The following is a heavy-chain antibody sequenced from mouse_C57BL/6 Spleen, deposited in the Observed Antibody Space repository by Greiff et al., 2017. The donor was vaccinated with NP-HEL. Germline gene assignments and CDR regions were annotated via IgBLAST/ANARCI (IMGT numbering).Heavy chain of an antibody. CDR1: GYTFTSYW. CDR2: IYPSDSET. V-gene: IGHV1-61*01. D-gene: IGHD2-2*01. Sequence: VQLQQPGAELVRPGSSVKLSCKASGYTFTSYWMDWVKQRPGQGLERIGNIYPSDSETHYNQKFKDKATLTVDKSSSTAYMQLSSLTSEDSAVYYCAREGYPMDYWGQGTSVTVSS. CDR3: AREGYPMDY. J-gene: IGHJ4*01.